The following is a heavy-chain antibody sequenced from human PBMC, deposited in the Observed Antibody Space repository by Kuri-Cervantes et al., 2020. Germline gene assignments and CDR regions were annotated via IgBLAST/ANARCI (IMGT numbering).Heavy chain of an antibody. CDR3: AKEKGGWYY. J-gene: IGHJ4*02. V-gene: IGHV3-23*01. Sequence: GGSLRLSCAVSGGTLRNYWVHWVRQAPGKGLVWVSTLSVSGATTYYADSVKGRFTISRDNSKNTLYLQMNSLRAEDTALYYCAKEKGGWYYWGQGTLVTVSS. CDR2: LSVSGATT. CDR1: GGTLRNYW. D-gene: IGHD6-19*01.